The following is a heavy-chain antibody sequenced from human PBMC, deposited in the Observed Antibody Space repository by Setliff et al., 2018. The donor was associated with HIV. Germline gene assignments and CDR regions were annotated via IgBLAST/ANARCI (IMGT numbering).Heavy chain of an antibody. D-gene: IGHD1-26*01. J-gene: IGHJ1*01. CDR1: GFTFDDFG. Sequence: GGSLRLSCAASGFTFDDFGMSWVRQGPGKGLEWVSSINWNGGSTGYADSVKDRFTISRDNAKNSLYLQMNSLRAEDTAIYYCARGSRFRSGASLIDFWGQGTLVTVSS. CDR3: ARGSRFRSGASLIDF. V-gene: IGHV3-20*04. CDR2: INWNGGST.